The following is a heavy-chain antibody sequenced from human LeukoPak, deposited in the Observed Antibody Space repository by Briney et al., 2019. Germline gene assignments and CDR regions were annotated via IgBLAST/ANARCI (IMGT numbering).Heavy chain of an antibody. Sequence: GRSLRLSCAASGFTFSSYGMHWVRQAPGKGLEWVAVISYDGSKKYYADSVKGRFTISRDNSNTTLYLQMNSLRAEDMAVYYCAKVPLPAAIRGYFDYWGQGTLVTVSS. V-gene: IGHV3-30*18. CDR3: AKVPLPAAIRGYFDY. J-gene: IGHJ4*02. CDR1: GFTFSSYG. D-gene: IGHD2-2*01. CDR2: ISYDGSKK.